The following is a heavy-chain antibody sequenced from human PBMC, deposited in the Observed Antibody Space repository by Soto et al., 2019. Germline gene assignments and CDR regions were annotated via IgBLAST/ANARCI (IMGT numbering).Heavy chain of an antibody. CDR3: ARAGYCTDGVCYVWIDD. CDR1: GGTFSSYA. V-gene: IGHV1-69*05. Sequence: ASVKVSCKASGGTFSSYAISWVRQAPGQGLEWMGGISPMSGTANYAQKFQGRVTITTDASTSTVYMELSSLRSEDTAVYYCARAGYCTDGVCYVWIDDWGQGTLVTFSS. D-gene: IGHD2-8*01. J-gene: IGHJ4*02. CDR2: ISPMSGTA.